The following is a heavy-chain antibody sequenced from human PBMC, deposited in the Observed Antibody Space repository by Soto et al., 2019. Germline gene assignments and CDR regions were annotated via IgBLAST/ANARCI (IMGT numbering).Heavy chain of an antibody. CDR2: IIPILGIA. J-gene: IGHJ5*02. V-gene: IGHV1-69*02. CDR3: ASEDFNGDPNWFDP. D-gene: IGHD4-17*01. Sequence: QVQLVQSGAEVQKPGSSVKVSCKASGGTFSSYTISWVRQAPGQGLEWMGRIIPILGIANYAQKFQGRVTITADKSTSTAYMELSSLRSEDTAVYYCASEDFNGDPNWFDPWGQGTLVTVSS. CDR1: GGTFSSYT.